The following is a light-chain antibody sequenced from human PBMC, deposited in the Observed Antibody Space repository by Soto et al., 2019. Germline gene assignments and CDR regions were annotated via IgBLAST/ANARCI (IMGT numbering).Light chain of an antibody. Sequence: EIVMTQSPATLSVSPGERATLSCRASQSVIINLAWYQQKPGQAPRLLIYVASTRATGIPSRFSGSGSGTEFTLTISSLQSEEFAVYYCQQYNNWPPTFGQGTKVEIK. CDR1: QSVIIN. V-gene: IGKV3-15*01. J-gene: IGKJ1*01. CDR3: QQYNNWPPT. CDR2: VAS.